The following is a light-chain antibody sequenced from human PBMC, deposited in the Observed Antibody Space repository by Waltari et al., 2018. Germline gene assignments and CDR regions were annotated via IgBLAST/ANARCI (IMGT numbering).Light chain of an antibody. CDR1: QSVLYNSNGKNY. CDR3: QQYYRSRT. CDR2: WAS. J-gene: IGKJ1*01. V-gene: IGKV4-1*01. Sequence: DIVMTQSPDSLAVSLGERATINCKSSQSVLYNSNGKNYLAWYQQKPGQPPKLLIYWASTRQSGVPDRFSGSGSGTDFTLTINSLQSEDVAVYYCQQYYRSRTFGQGTKVEIK.